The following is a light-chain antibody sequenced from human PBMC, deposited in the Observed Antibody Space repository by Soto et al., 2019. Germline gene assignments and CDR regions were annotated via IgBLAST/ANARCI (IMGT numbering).Light chain of an antibody. CDR3: CSYAGSSTFVYV. CDR1: SSDVGSYNL. CDR2: EVS. V-gene: IGLV2-23*02. J-gene: IGLJ1*01. Sequence: QSVLTQPASVSGSPGQSITISCTGTSSDVGSYNLVPWYQQHPGKAPKLMIYEVSKRPSGVSNRFSGSKSGNTASLTISGLQAEDEADYYCCSYAGSSTFVYVFGTGTKVTVL.